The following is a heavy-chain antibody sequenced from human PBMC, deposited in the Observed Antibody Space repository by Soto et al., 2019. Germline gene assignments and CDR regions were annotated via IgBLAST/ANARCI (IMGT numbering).Heavy chain of an antibody. CDR3: AKDFGGLEMVISRWLDP. Sequence: GGSLRLSCAASGFTFSSYAMSWVRQAPGKGLEWVSAISGSGGSTYYADSVKGRFTISRDNSKNTLYLQMNSLRAEDTAVYYCAKDFGGLEMVISRWLDPWGQGTLVTVSS. V-gene: IGHV3-23*01. CDR1: GFTFSSYA. CDR2: ISGSGGST. D-gene: IGHD3-22*01. J-gene: IGHJ5*02.